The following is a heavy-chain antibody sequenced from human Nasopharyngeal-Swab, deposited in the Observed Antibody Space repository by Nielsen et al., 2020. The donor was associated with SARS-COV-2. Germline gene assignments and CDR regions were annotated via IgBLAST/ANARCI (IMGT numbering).Heavy chain of an antibody. CDR3: ARGAYDYVWGSYRPIDY. V-gene: IGHV3-21*01. CDR2: ISSSSSYI. J-gene: IGHJ4*02. Sequence: GSLKISCTASGFTFSSYSMNWVRQAPGKGLEWVSSISSSSSYIYYADSVKGRFTISRDNAKNSLYLQMNSLRAEDTAVYYCARGAYDYVWGSYRPIDYWGQGTLVTVSS. CDR1: GFTFSSYS. D-gene: IGHD3-16*02.